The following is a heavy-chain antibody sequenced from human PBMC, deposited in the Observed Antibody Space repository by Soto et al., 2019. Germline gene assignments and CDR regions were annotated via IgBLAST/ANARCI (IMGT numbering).Heavy chain of an antibody. CDR3: ARGQLRYSSWYYFDY. CDR1: GYTFTRYG. V-gene: IGHV1-18*01. J-gene: IGHJ4*02. CDR2: FSAYNGNT. D-gene: IGHD6-13*01. Sequence: ASVKVSCQASGYTFTRYGISWVRQAPGQGLEWMGWFSAYNGNTNYAQKLQGRVTMTTDTSTSTAYMELRSLRSDDTAVYYCARGQLRYSSWYYFDYWGQGTLVTVSS.